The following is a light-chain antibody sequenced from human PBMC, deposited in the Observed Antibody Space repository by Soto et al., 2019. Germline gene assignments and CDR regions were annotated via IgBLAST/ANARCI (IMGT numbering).Light chain of an antibody. Sequence: IQMTQSPSSMSASVGDRVTITCRASQDIGNDLGWYQQKPGKAPRLLISTASTLESGVPARFSGSGSGTHFILTISSMQPEDFATYFCLQDYNYPRTFGQGTQVEI. V-gene: IGKV1-6*01. CDR1: QDIGND. J-gene: IGKJ1*01. CDR3: LQDYNYPRT. CDR2: TAS.